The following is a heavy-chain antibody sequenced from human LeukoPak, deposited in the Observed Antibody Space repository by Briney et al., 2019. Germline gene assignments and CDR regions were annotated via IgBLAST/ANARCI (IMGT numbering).Heavy chain of an antibody. V-gene: IGHV3-30-3*01. J-gene: IGHJ4*02. D-gene: IGHD3-3*01. CDR3: ARDFWSGYSLFDY. Sequence: GGSLRLSCAASGFTFSSYAMYWVRQAPGKGLEWVAVISYDGSNKYYADSVKGRFTISRDNSKNTLYLQMNSLRAEDTAVYYCARDFWSGYSLFDYWGQGTLVTVSS. CDR1: GFTFSSYA. CDR2: ISYDGSNK.